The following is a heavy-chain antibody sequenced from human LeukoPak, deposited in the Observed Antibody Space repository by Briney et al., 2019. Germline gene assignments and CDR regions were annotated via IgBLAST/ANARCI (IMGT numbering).Heavy chain of an antibody. J-gene: IGHJ4*02. CDR2: IYSGGST. CDR3: ARKNPGSYSLYFDY. V-gene: IGHV3-53*01. D-gene: IGHD3-10*01. CDR1: GFTVSSNY. Sequence: GGSLRLSCAASGFTVSSNYMSWVRQAPGKGLEWVSVIYSGGSTYYADSVKSRFTISRDNSKNTLYLQMNSLRAEDTAVYYCARKNPGSYSLYFDYWGQGTLVTVSS.